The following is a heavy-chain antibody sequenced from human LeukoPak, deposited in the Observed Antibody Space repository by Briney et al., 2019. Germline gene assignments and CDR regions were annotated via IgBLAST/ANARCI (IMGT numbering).Heavy chain of an antibody. J-gene: IGHJ4*02. V-gene: IGHV1-2*02. CDR1: VYTFNDYY. D-gene: IGHD3-9*01. CDR3: ARDSSDILTGYYHF. Sequence: ASVTVSSRTSVYTFNDYYLHWVRQAPGQGLEWMGWINPNSGRTNYAPKFQGRVTLTTDTSISTAYMELSSLISGDTALYYCARDSSDILTGYYHFWGQGTLVTVSS. CDR2: INPNSGRT.